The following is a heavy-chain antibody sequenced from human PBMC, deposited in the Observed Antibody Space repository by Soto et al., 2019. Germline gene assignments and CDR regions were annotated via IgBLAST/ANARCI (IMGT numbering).Heavy chain of an antibody. CDR2: IPYDGSNQ. D-gene: IGHD6-6*01. Sequence: GWSLRLSCVVSGFSFSDYGMHWVRQAPGKGLEWVAVIPYDGSNQYYADSVKGRFTISRDNSKNTLYLQMNSLRAEDTAVYYCAKDPEYRRSTLRNYFDYWGQGTLVTVSS. V-gene: IGHV3-30*18. CDR1: GFSFSDYG. CDR3: AKDPEYRRSTLRNYFDY. J-gene: IGHJ4*02.